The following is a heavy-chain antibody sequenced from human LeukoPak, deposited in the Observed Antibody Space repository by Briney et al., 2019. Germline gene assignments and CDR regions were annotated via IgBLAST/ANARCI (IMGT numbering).Heavy chain of an antibody. CDR1: GFTFSSYS. CDR3: AKDPTMVRGDTFDY. CDR2: ISGSGGST. V-gene: IGHV3-23*01. D-gene: IGHD3-10*01. J-gene: IGHJ4*02. Sequence: PGGSLRLSCAASGFTFSSYSMNWVRQAPGKGLEWVSAISGSGGSTYYADSVKGRFTISRDNSKNTLYLQMNSLRAEDTAVYYCAKDPTMVRGDTFDYWGQGTLVTFSS.